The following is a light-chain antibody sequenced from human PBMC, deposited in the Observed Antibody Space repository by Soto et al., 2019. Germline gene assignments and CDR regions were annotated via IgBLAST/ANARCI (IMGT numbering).Light chain of an antibody. Sequence: EIVLTQSPGTLSLSPGERATLSCRASQSVSNNYLAWYQQKPGQAPRLLIYGASNRATGIPDRFSGSGSGTDFTLTISRLEPEDFAVYYCQHYVTSSITFGQGTRLEIK. CDR3: QHYVTSSIT. J-gene: IGKJ5*01. V-gene: IGKV3-20*01. CDR2: GAS. CDR1: QSVSNNY.